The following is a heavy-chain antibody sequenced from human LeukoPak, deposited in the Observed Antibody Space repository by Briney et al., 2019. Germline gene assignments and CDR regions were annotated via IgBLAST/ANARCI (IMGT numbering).Heavy chain of an antibody. J-gene: IGHJ4*02. CDR3: VKGLDYSSSQMDS. CDR1: GFTFKSYA. D-gene: IGHD6-6*01. CDR2: INTNGANT. V-gene: IGHV3-64*05. Sequence: GGSLRLSCSASGFTFKSYAMHWVRQAPGKGPEYVSSINTNGANTYHADSVKGRFTISRDNSRNTVYVQMNSLTPEDTAVYYCVKGLDYSSSQMDSWGQGTLVTVSS.